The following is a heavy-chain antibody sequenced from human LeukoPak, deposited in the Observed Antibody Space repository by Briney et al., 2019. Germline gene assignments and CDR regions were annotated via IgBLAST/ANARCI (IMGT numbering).Heavy chain of an antibody. CDR3: VRGMDV. Sequence: GGSLRLSCAASGFTFNTDWMTWVRQAPGKGLEWVANIKQDGSDKRYVDSVKGRFTISRDNAKNSLYLQVNSLRAEDTAVYYCVRGMDVWGKGTTVTVSS. V-gene: IGHV3-7*01. J-gene: IGHJ6*03. CDR2: IKQDGSDK. CDR1: GFTFNTDW.